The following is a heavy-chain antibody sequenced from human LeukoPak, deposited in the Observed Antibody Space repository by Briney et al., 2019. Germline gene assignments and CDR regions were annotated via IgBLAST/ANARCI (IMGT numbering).Heavy chain of an antibody. Sequence: AGSLTLSWAAARFTFSDYYMSWIRPAPGNGLEWVANTHPDGSEKSFVDSVKGRFIISRDNAKNSLYLQMNSLRVEDTAVYYCAREAHAPDGDYVLITFDHWGQGTLVTVSS. CDR2: THPDGSEK. D-gene: IGHD4-17*01. CDR1: RFTFSDYY. CDR3: AREAHAPDGDYVLITFDH. V-gene: IGHV3-7*01. J-gene: IGHJ4*02.